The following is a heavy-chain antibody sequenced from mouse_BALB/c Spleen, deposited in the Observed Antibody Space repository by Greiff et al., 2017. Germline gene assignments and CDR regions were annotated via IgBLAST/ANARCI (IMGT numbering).Heavy chain of an antibody. CDR3: ASSYYYGSSYDAMDY. Sequence: EVKLQESGGGLVQPGGSLKLSCAASGFDFSRYWMSWVRQAPGKGLEWIGEINPDSSTINYTPSLKDKFIISRDNAKNTRYLQMSKVRSEDTALYYCASSYYYGSSYDAMDYWGQGTSVTVSS. V-gene: IGHV4-1*02. D-gene: IGHD1-1*01. J-gene: IGHJ4*01. CDR2: INPDSSTI. CDR1: GFDFSRYW.